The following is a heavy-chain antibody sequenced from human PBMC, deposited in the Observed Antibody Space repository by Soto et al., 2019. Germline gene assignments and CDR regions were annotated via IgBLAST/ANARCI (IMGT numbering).Heavy chain of an antibody. CDR1: GFTFSSYA. V-gene: IGHV3-23*01. Sequence: EVQLLESGGGLVQPGGSLRLSCAASGFTFSSYAMSWVRQAPGKGLEWVSAISGSGDSTYYADSVKGRFTISRDNSKNTLYLQMNSLRAEDTAVYYCAKASGWFGEFDYWGQGTLVTVSS. CDR3: AKASGWFGEFDY. D-gene: IGHD3-10*01. J-gene: IGHJ4*02. CDR2: ISGSGDST.